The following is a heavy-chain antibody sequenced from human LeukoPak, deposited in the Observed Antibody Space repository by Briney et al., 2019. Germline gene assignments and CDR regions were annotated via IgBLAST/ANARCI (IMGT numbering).Heavy chain of an antibody. CDR1: GGSISSGSYY. Sequence: SQTLSFTCTVSGGSISSGSYYWSWIRQPAGKGLEWIGRIYTSGSTNYNPSLKSRVTMSVDTSKNQFSLKLSSVTAADTAVYYCASAVVGATSWFDPWGQGTLVTVSS. V-gene: IGHV4-61*02. D-gene: IGHD1-26*01. J-gene: IGHJ5*02. CDR2: IYTSGST. CDR3: ASAVVGATSWFDP.